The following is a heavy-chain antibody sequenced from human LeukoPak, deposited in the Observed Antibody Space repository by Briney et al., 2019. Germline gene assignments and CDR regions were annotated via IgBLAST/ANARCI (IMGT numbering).Heavy chain of an antibody. D-gene: IGHD3-10*01. V-gene: IGHV3-7*01. CDR1: GFTFSSYW. CDR2: IKQDGSEK. Sequence: GGSLRLSCAASGFTFSSYWMSWVRQAPGKGLEWVANIKQDGSEKYYVDSVKGRFTISRDNAKNSLYLQMNSLRAEDTAVYYCARSRSLITMVRGVILGYRGQGTLVTVSS. CDR3: ARSRSLITMVRGVILGY. J-gene: IGHJ4*02.